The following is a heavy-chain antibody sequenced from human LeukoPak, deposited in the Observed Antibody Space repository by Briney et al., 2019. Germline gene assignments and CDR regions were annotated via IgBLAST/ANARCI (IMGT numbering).Heavy chain of an antibody. V-gene: IGHV3-21*01. D-gene: IGHD2-2*01. CDR2: ISSSSSYI. J-gene: IGHJ2*01. CDR3: ARVVVPAAIFWYFDL. Sequence: GGSLRLSCAASGFTLSSYSMNWVRQAPGKGLEWVSSISSSSSYIYYADSVKGRFTISRDNAKNSLYLQMNSLRAEDTAVYYCARVVVPAAIFWYFDLWGRGTLVTVSS. CDR1: GFTLSSYS.